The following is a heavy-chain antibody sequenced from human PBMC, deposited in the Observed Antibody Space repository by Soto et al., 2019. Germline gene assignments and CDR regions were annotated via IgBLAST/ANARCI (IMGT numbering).Heavy chain of an antibody. V-gene: IGHV4-39*01. D-gene: IGHD2-15*01. CDR1: GGSISSSSYY. Sequence: SETLCLTCTVSGGSISSSSYYWGWIRQPPGKGLEWIGSIYYSGSTYYNPSLKSRVTISVDTSKNQFSLKLSSVTAADTAVYYCARHGRIKLSNFDRARYCSGGSCYPNFDYWGQGTLVTVSS. J-gene: IGHJ4*02. CDR2: IYYSGST. CDR3: ARHGRIKLSNFDRARYCSGGSCYPNFDY.